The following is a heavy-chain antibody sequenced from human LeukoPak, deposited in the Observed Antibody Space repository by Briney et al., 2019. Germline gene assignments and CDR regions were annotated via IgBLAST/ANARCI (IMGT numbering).Heavy chain of an antibody. V-gene: IGHV1-69*04. CDR3: ARDKGGYDSGFDY. J-gene: IGHJ4*02. CDR1: GGTFSSYT. CDR2: IIPILGIA. Sequence: ASVKVSCKASGGTFSSYTISWVRQAPGQGLEWMGRIIPILGIANYAQKFQGRVTITADKSTSTAYMELSSLRSEDTAVYYSARDKGGYDSGFDYWGQGTLVTVSS. D-gene: IGHD5-12*01.